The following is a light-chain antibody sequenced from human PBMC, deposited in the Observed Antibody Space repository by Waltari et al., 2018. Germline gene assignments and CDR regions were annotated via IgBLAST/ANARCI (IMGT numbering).Light chain of an antibody. V-gene: IGKV1D-12*01. J-gene: IGKJ4*01. CDR3: QQCNTLPFA. Sequence: DIQMTQSPSSVSASVGYTVPITCRASQSISAWLAWYQQKPVKAPKLLISAAFNLQSGFPSRFSGSRSGTDFSLTISSLQPEDFATYYCQQCNTLPFAFGGGTTVEIK. CDR2: AAF. CDR1: QSISAW.